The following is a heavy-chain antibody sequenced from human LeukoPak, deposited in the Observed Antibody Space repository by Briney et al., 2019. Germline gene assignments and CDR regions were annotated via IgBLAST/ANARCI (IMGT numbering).Heavy chain of an antibody. CDR3: AKDLSEKYTSDH. CDR2: ISYDGSKK. CDR1: GFTFSTHA. D-gene: IGHD2-2*02. V-gene: IGHV3-30*04. Sequence: GRSLRLSCAASGFTFSTHAMHWVRQAPGKGLEWGAFISYDGSKKTYTDSVKGRFTISRDNSQNTLYLQMNSLRAEDTAVYYCAKDLSEKYTSDHWGQGTLVTVSS. J-gene: IGHJ4*02.